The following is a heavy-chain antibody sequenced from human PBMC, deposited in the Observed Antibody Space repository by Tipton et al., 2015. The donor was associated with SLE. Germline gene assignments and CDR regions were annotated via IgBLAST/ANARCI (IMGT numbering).Heavy chain of an antibody. CDR2: INDRGST. D-gene: IGHD6-19*01. Sequence: TLSLTCTVSGGSISISNYYWGWIRQPPGKGLEWIGSINDRGSTYYNPSLKSRVTISVDTSKNQFSLKLSSVTAADTALYYCASRPTSRPVAGSGWGQGTLVTVSS. V-gene: IGHV4-39*07. CDR1: GGSISISNYY. J-gene: IGHJ4*02. CDR3: ASRPTSRPVAGSG.